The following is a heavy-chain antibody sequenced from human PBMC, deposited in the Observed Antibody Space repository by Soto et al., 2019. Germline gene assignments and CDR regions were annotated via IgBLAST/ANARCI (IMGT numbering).Heavy chain of an antibody. CDR2: IYYSGST. CDR1: GGSVSSGSYY. CDR3: AREQHSSGTVIYWYFDL. Sequence: SETLSLTCTVSGGSVSSGSYYWSWIRQPPGKGLEWIGYIYYSGSTYYNPSLKSRVTISVDTSKNQFSLKLSSVTAADTAVYYCAREQHSSGTVIYWYFDLWGRGTLVTVSS. J-gene: IGHJ2*01. V-gene: IGHV4-31*03. D-gene: IGHD6-19*01.